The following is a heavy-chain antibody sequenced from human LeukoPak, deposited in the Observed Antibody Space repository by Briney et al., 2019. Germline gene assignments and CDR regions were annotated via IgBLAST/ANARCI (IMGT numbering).Heavy chain of an antibody. D-gene: IGHD5-24*01. Sequence: GVSLRLSCEASGFTFSTYNMVWVRQAPGMGLVWLASVSHRSTAIYYSDPVKGRFTISRDNAKRSVSLQMNSLRGEDSAIYYCARDLFNRDGYDLWGPGTTVIVSS. V-gene: IGHV3-48*04. CDR1: GFTFSTYN. CDR2: VSHRSTAI. CDR3: ARDLFNRDGYDL. J-gene: IGHJ3*01.